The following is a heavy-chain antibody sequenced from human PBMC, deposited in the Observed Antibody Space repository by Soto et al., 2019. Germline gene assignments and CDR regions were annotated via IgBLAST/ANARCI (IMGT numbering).Heavy chain of an antibody. Sequence: QVQLVQSGAEVKKPGASVKVSCKASGYTFTSYDINWVRQATGQGLEWMGWMNPNSGNTGYAQKFQGRVTMPRNTSISTAYMELSSLKSADTAVYYCAKRRDGYNPHYYGMDVWGQGTTVTVSS. CDR2: MNPNSGNT. J-gene: IGHJ6*02. V-gene: IGHV1-8*01. CDR3: AKRRDGYNPHYYGMDV. CDR1: GYTFTSYD. D-gene: IGHD5-12*01.